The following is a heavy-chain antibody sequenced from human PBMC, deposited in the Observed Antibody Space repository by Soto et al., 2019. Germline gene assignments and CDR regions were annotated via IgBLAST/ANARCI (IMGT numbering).Heavy chain of an antibody. V-gene: IGHV3-23*01. CDR3: AKKPDYDILTGYYKSGERDYFDY. CDR1: GFTFSSHS. D-gene: IGHD3-9*01. Sequence: GGSLRLSCAASGFTFSSHSMSRVRPAPGEGVEWGSVITGSGSTTYYADSVKGRFTISRDNSKNTLYLQMNGLRAEDTAVYYCAKKPDYDILTGYYKSGERDYFDYWGQGTLVTVSS. J-gene: IGHJ4*02. CDR2: ITGSGSTT.